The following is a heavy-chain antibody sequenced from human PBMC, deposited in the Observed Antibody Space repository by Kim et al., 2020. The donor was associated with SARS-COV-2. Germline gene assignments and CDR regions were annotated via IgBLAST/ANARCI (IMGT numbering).Heavy chain of an antibody. D-gene: IGHD3-10*01. CDR2: INPSGGST. Sequence: ASVKVSCKASGYTFTSYYMHWVRQAPGQGLEWMGIINPSGGSTSYAQKFQGRVTMTRDTSTSTVYMELSSLRSEDTAVYYCARDLGAYGSGSRNTLFDYWGQGTLVTVSS. CDR3: ARDLGAYGSGSRNTLFDY. J-gene: IGHJ4*02. V-gene: IGHV1-46*01. CDR1: GYTFTSYY.